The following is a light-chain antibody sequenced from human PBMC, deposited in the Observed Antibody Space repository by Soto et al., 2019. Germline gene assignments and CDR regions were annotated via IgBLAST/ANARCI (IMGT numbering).Light chain of an antibody. CDR3: QSADSSGTYV. Sequence: SYELTQPPSVSVSPGQTARITCSGDALPKQYAYWYQQKPGQAPVLVIYKDSERPSGIPERFSGSSSGTTVTLTISGVQAADEADYYCQSADSSGTYVFGTGTKVTVL. J-gene: IGLJ1*01. V-gene: IGLV3-25*02. CDR1: ALPKQY. CDR2: KDS.